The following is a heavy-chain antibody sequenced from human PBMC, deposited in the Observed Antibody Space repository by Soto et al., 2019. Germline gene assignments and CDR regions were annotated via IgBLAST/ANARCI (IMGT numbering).Heavy chain of an antibody. J-gene: IGHJ6*02. CDR2: IIPIFGTA. V-gene: IGHV1-69*01. CDR1: GGTFSSYA. CDR3: ARGRMDSSSWYGPRYGMDG. Sequence: QVQLVQSGAEVKKPGSSVKVSCKASGGTFSSYAISWVRQAPGQGLEWMGGIIPIFGTANYAQKFQGRVTITADESTSTAYMELSSLRSEDTAVYYCARGRMDSSSWYGPRYGMDGWGQGTTVTVSS. D-gene: IGHD6-13*01.